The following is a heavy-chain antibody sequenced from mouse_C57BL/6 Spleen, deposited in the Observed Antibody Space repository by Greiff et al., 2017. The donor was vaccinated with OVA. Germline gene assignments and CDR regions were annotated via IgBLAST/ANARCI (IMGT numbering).Heavy chain of an antibody. J-gene: IGHJ3*01. Sequence: QVQLQQPGAELVRPGSSVKLSCKASGYTFTSYWMDWVKQRPGQGLEWIGNIYPSDSETHYNQKFKDKATLTVDKSSSTAYMQLSSLTSEDSAVYYCARRGNLYYGSSYFAYWGQGTLVTVSA. CDR2: IYPSDSET. D-gene: IGHD1-1*01. V-gene: IGHV1-61*01. CDR1: GYTFTSYW. CDR3: ARRGNLYYGSSYFAY.